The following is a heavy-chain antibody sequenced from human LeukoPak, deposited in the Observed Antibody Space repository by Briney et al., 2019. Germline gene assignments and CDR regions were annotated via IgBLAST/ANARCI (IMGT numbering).Heavy chain of an antibody. D-gene: IGHD2-15*01. Sequence: SETLSLTCTVSGGSISSSSYYWGWIRQPPGKGLEWIGSIYYSGSTYYNPSLKSRVTISVDTSKNQFSLKLSSVTAADTAVYYCARDAIYCSGGSCRVDIDAFDIWGQGTMVTVSS. CDR2: IYYSGST. CDR3: ARDAIYCSGGSCRVDIDAFDI. V-gene: IGHV4-39*07. J-gene: IGHJ3*02. CDR1: GGSISSSSYY.